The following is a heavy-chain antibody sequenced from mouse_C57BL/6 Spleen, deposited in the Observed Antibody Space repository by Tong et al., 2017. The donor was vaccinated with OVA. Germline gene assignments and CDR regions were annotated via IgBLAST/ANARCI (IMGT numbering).Heavy chain of an antibody. J-gene: IGHJ3*01. CDR3: ARADGYYMFAY. V-gene: IGHV1-14*01. D-gene: IGHD2-3*01. CDR1: GYTFTSYV. Sequence: EVQLQESGPELVKPGASVKMSCKASGYTFTSYVMHWVKQKPGQGLEWIGYINPYNDGTKYNEKFKGKATLTSDKSSSTAYMELSSLTSEDSAVYYWARADGYYMFAYWGQGTLVTVSA. CDR2: INPYNDGT.